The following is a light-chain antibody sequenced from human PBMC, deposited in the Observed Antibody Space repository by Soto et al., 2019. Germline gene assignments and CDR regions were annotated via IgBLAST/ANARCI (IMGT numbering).Light chain of an antibody. V-gene: IGKV1-5*03. CDR2: QAS. Sequence: IQMTQSPSTLSASVGDRVTITCRASRSLQTWLAWYQQKPGKVPKLLIYQASSLQNGVPARFIGSGSGTEFTLTIRSLQPDDFATYYCQQYTCLWTFGPGTKVDIK. CDR1: RSLQTW. J-gene: IGKJ1*01. CDR3: QQYTCLWT.